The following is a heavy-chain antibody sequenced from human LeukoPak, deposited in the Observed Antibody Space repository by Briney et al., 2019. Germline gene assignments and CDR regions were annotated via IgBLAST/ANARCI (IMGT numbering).Heavy chain of an antibody. CDR1: GYSFTSYW. J-gene: IGHJ6*03. CDR2: IYPGGSDT. D-gene: IGHD3-9*01. V-gene: IGHV5-51*01. Sequence: GESLKISCQGSGYSFTSYWIGWVRQLPGKGLEWMGIIYPGGSDTRYSPSFQGQVTISADKSISTAYLRWSSLKASDTAMYYCARRIDNYMDVWGKGTTVTISS. CDR3: ARRIDNYMDV.